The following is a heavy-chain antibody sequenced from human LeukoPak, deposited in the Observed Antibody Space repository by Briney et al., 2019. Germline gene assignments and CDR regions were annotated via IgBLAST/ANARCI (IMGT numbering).Heavy chain of an antibody. V-gene: IGHV3-30-3*01. J-gene: IGHJ4*02. CDR2: LSYDGSKK. CDR3: ARDYGYSSSFDY. Sequence: GGSLRLSCAASGFTFSTYTMHWVRQAPGKGLEWVALLSYDGSKKSYPDSVRGQFTISRDNAKNSLYLQMNSLRDEDTGVYYCARDYGYSSSFDYWGLGTLVTVSS. D-gene: IGHD6-13*01. CDR1: GFTFSTYT.